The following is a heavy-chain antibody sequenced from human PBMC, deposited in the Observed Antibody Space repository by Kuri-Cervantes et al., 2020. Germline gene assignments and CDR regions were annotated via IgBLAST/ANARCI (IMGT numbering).Heavy chain of an antibody. V-gene: IGHV4-59*01. CDR1: GFTFSSYW. Sequence: ESLKISCAASGFTFSSYWMSWIRQPPGKGLEWIGYIYYSGSTNYNPSLKSRVTISVDTSKNQFSLKLSSVTAADTAVYYCAREDQTFDIWGQGTMVTVSS. CDR2: IYYSGST. CDR3: AREDQTFDI. J-gene: IGHJ3*02.